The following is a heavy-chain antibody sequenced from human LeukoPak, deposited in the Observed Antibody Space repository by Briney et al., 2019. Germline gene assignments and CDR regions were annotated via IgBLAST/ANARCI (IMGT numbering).Heavy chain of an antibody. CDR1: GGSLSGYY. V-gene: IGHV4-34*01. CDR3: ARVGYYYGSGTDY. CDR2: INHSGST. Sequence: SETLSLTCAVYGGSLSGYYWSWIRQPPGKGLEWIGEINHSGSTNYNPSLKSRVTISVDTSKNQFSLKLSSVTAADTAVYYCARVGYYYGSGTDYWGQGTLVTVSS. J-gene: IGHJ4*02. D-gene: IGHD3-10*01.